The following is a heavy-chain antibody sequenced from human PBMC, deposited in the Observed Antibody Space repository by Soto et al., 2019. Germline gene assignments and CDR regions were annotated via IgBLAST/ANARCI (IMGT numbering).Heavy chain of an antibody. V-gene: IGHV1-3*01. D-gene: IGHD5-12*01. J-gene: IGHJ5*02. CDR2: INAGNGNT. Sequence: ASVKVSCKASGCIFTTYAMHWVRQAPGQRLEWMGWINAGNGNTKYSQKFQGRVTITKNTSASTAYMELSSLRSEDTAVYYCARGPLRNWFDPWGQGTLVTVSS. CDR3: ARGPLRNWFDP. CDR1: GCIFTTYA.